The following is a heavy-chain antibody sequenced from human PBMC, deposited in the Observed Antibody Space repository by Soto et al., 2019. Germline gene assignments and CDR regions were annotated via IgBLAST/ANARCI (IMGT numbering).Heavy chain of an antibody. D-gene: IGHD1-26*01. CDR2: IYTSGST. Sequence: SETLSLTCTVSGGSISSYYWSWIRQPAGKGLEWIGRIYTSGSTNYNPSLKSRVTMSVDTSKNQFSLKLSSVTAADTAVYYCAREWSYYDTYYFDDWGQGTLGTVSS. CDR3: AREWSYYDTYYFDD. V-gene: IGHV4-4*07. J-gene: IGHJ4*02. CDR1: GGSISSYY.